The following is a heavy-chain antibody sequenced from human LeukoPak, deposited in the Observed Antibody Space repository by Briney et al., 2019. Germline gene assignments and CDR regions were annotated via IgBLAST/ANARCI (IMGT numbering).Heavy chain of an antibody. D-gene: IGHD2-2*01. CDR3: AREGNTKRQLYNWFDP. CDR1: GYTFTSYD. V-gene: IGHV1-8*01. Sequence: ASVKVSCKASGYTFTSYDINWVRQVTGQGLEWMGWMNPNSGNTGYAQKFQGRVTMTRNTSISTAYMGLSSLRSEDTAVYYCAREGNTKRQLYNWFDPWGQGTLVTVSS. J-gene: IGHJ5*02. CDR2: MNPNSGNT.